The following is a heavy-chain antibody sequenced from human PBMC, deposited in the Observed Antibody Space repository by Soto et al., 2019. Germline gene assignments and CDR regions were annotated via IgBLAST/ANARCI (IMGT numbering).Heavy chain of an antibody. CDR2: LSGGDDST. V-gene: IGHV3-23*01. D-gene: IGHD3-10*01. CDR3: AKKYHYGSGTDLYYFDY. J-gene: IGHJ4*02. Sequence: EVQLLESGGGLVQPGGPLRLSCAASGFTFSHFAMSWVRQAPGKGLEWVSTLSGGDDSTYYADSVKDRFNISRDNSKTALYLQLNSRRDEDTAVYYCAKKYHYGSGTDLYYFDYWGQGTLVTVSS. CDR1: GFTFSHFA.